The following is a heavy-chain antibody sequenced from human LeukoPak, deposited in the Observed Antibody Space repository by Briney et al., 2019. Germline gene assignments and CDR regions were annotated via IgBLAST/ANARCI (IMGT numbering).Heavy chain of an antibody. V-gene: IGHV1-2*02. CDR1: GYTFTGYY. Sequence: ASVKVSCKASGYTFTGYYMHWVRQAPGQGLEWMGWINPNSGSTNYAQKFQGRVTMTRDTSISTAYMELSRLRSDDTAVYYCARVSSSTNPTFDYWGQGTLVTVSS. CDR3: ARVSSSTNPTFDY. J-gene: IGHJ4*02. CDR2: INPNSGST. D-gene: IGHD6-6*01.